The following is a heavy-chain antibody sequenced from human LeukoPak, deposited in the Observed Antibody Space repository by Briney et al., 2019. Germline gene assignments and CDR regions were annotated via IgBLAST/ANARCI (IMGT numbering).Heavy chain of an antibody. Sequence: PSETLSLTCTVSGGSISSYYWSWIRQPPGKGLEWIGYIYYSGSTNYNPSLKSRVTISVDTSKNQFSLKLSSVTAADTAVYYCARRPAIGITMVRGVPGADAFDIWGQGTMVTVSS. CDR3: ARRPAIGITMVRGVPGADAFDI. CDR1: GGSISSYY. D-gene: IGHD3-10*01. V-gene: IGHV4-59*08. J-gene: IGHJ3*02. CDR2: IYYSGST.